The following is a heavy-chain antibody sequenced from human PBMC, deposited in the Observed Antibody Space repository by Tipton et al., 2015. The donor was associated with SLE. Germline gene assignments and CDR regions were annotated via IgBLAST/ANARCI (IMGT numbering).Heavy chain of an antibody. CDR1: GGSFSGYY. CDR2: INHSGST. V-gene: IGHV4-34*01. J-gene: IGHJ3*02. D-gene: IGHD3-16*02. CDR3: ARGLRNDYVWGSYRRRGAFDI. Sequence: TLSLTCTVYGGSFSGYYWSWIRQPPGKGLEWIGEINHSGSTNYNPSLKSRVTISVDTSKNQFSLKLSSVTAADTAVYYCARGLRNDYVWGSYRRRGAFDIWGQGTMVTVSS.